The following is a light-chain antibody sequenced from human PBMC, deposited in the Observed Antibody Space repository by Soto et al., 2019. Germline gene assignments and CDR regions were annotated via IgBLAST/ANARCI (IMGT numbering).Light chain of an antibody. J-gene: IGLJ3*02. V-gene: IGLV1-40*01. CDR1: SSNIGAGYD. CDR3: QSYDSSLSGWV. CDR2: GNS. Sequence: QSALTQPPSVSGAPGQRVTISCTESSSNIGAGYDVHWYQHLPGTAPKLLISGNSNRPAVVPDRFSGSKPGTSASLAITGRQAGDEADSYCQSYDSSLSGWVFGGGTKLTVL.